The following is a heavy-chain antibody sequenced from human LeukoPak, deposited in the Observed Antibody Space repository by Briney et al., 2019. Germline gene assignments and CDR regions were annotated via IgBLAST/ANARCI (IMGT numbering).Heavy chain of an antibody. CDR1: GASISSSSYY. Sequence: PSETLSLTRTVSGASISSSSYYWGWIRQPPGKGLEWIVSIYYNGDTYYDSSLKSRLTISVDTSKNQFTLKLSSMTAADTALYYCARLRGYTSGNPGYWGQGSLVTVSS. CDR2: IYYNGDT. CDR3: ARLRGYTSGNPGY. V-gene: IGHV4-39*01. D-gene: IGHD5-18*01. J-gene: IGHJ4*02.